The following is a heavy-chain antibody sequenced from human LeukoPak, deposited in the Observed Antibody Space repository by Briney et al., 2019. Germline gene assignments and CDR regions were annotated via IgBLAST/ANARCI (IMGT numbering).Heavy chain of an antibody. Sequence: PGGSLRLSCAASGFTFSSYDMHWVRHATGKGLEWVSAIGTAGDTYYPGSVKGRFTISRENAKNSLYLQMNSLRAGDTAVYYCARVSSGYYYGMDVWGQGTTVTVSS. CDR3: ARVSSGYYYGMDV. CDR2: IGTAGDT. CDR1: GFTFSSYD. J-gene: IGHJ6*02. V-gene: IGHV3-13*04. D-gene: IGHD3-22*01.